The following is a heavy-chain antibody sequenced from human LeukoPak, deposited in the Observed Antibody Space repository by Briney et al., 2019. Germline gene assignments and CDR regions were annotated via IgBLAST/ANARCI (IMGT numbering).Heavy chain of an antibody. J-gene: IGHJ3*02. CDR2: IYPGDSET. V-gene: IGHV5-51*01. CDR1: GYSFTSYW. CDR3: ARLVDFWSPSDAFDI. Sequence: GESLKISCKGSGYSFTSYWIGWVRQMPGKGLEWMGNIYPGDSETRYSPSFQGQVTISADKSISTAYLQWSSLKASDTAMYYCARLVDFWSPSDAFDIWGQGTMVTVSS. D-gene: IGHD3-3*01.